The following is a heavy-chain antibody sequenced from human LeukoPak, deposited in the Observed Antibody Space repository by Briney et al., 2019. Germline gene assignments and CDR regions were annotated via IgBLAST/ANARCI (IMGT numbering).Heavy chain of an antibody. J-gene: IGHJ3*02. D-gene: IGHD6-19*01. CDR2: FDPEDGET. V-gene: IGHV1-24*01. CDR3: ATAKYRSGWYGALDI. Sequence: ASVKVSCKVSGYTLTELSMHWVRQAPGKGLEGMGGFDPEDGETIYAQKFQGRVTMTEDTSTDTAYMELSSLRSEDTAVYYCATAKYRSGWYGALDIWGQGTMVTVSS. CDR1: GYTLTELS.